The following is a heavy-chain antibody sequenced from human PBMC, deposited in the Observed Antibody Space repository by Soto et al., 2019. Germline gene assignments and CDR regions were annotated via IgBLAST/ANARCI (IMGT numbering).Heavy chain of an antibody. Sequence: EVQLVESGGGLVQPGGSLRLSCAASGFIVSTSYMKWVRQAPGKGLEWVSVIHTGGGAYYADSVKGRFIISRDDSKNTVYLQMNSLRAEDTAVYYCARDSYSVYWGQGTLVTVSS. CDR2: IHTGGGA. CDR3: ARDSYSVY. D-gene: IGHD1-26*01. J-gene: IGHJ4*02. V-gene: IGHV3-66*01. CDR1: GFIVSTSY.